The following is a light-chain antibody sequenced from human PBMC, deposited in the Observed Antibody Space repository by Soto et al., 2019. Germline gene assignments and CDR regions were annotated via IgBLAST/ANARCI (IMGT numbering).Light chain of an antibody. Sequence: EVVLTQSPATLSLAPGERATLSCRASQFLSSYLAWYQQKPGQAPRLLIFGASSRATGIPARFSGSGSGTEFTLTISSLQPDDFATYYCQQYNTYWTFGQGTKVDI. CDR1: QFLSSY. J-gene: IGKJ1*01. V-gene: IGKV3D-15*01. CDR2: GAS. CDR3: QQYNTYWT.